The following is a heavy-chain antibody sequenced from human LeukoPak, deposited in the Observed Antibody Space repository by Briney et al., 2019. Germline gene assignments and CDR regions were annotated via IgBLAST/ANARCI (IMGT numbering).Heavy chain of an antibody. CDR2: ISWNSGRI. CDR1: GFTFDDYA. D-gene: IGHD2-2*01. J-gene: IGHJ6*02. V-gene: IGHV3-9*01. Sequence: PGRSLRLSCAASGFTFDDYAMHWVRQAPGKGPEWVSGISWNSGRIGYAVSVKGRFTISRDNAKNSLYLQMNSLRAEDTALYYCAKDMYCSTTSCYAAGPYGMDVWGQGTTVTVSS. CDR3: AKDMYCSTTSCYAAGPYGMDV.